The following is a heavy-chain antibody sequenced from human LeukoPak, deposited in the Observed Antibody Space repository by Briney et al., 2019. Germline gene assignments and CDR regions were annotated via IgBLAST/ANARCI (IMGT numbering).Heavy chain of an antibody. J-gene: IGHJ5*02. V-gene: IGHV3-48*04. CDR3: ARDVTYHGGDWFDP. D-gene: IGHD4-23*01. CDR2: ISSTASSI. Sequence: PGGSLRLSCAASEFTFSSYSMSWVRQAPGEGLEWVSYISSTASSIYYADSVKGRSTISRDNAKNSLYLQMNSLRAEDTAVYYCARDVTYHGGDWFDPWGQGTLVTVSS. CDR1: EFTFSSYS.